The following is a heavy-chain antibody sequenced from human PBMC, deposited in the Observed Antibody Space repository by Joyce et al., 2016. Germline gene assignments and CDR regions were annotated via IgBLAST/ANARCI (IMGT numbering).Heavy chain of an antibody. CDR1: GFTFNDYA. J-gene: IGHJ5*02. CDR3: AKGFAVAGSLVDH. V-gene: IGHV3-9*01. Sequence: EVQLVESGGGLTQPGRSLRLSCAASGFTFNDYAMHWVRQAQGKGLEGVSIIRWNSASIGYADSVKGRFTISRDNAKNSLYLEMNSLRPEDTALYYCAKGFAVAGSLVDHWGQGTLVTVSS. D-gene: IGHD6-19*01. CDR2: IRWNSASI.